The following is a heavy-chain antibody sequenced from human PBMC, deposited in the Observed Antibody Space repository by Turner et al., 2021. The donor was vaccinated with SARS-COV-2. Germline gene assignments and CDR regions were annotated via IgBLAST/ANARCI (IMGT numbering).Heavy chain of an antibody. J-gene: IGHJ5*02. CDR1: GFTFSSYT. Sequence: EVQLVESGGGLVKPGGSLRLSCAASGFTFSSYTMYWVRQAQGKGLEWVSSISSSSSYIYYADSVKGRFTISRDNAQNSLYLQMNSLRAEDTAVYYCARGTYYYDSSVYSGTNWFDPWGQGTLVTVSS. CDR2: ISSSSSYI. D-gene: IGHD3-22*01. V-gene: IGHV3-21*01. CDR3: ARGTYYYDSSVYSGTNWFDP.